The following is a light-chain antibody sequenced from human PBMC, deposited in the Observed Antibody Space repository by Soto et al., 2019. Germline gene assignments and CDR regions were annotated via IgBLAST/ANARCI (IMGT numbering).Light chain of an antibody. CDR3: QACGYSGAHYV. V-gene: IGLV3-1*01. CDR2: QDT. CDR1: KLGENY. J-gene: IGLJ1*01. Sequence: SYQLTQPPSVSVSPGQTASITCSGDKLGENYACWYQQKPAQSPVLVIYQDTKRPSGIPERFSGSNTGHTAALTISGTQAMDEADYYCQACGYSGAHYVFGPGTKLTAL.